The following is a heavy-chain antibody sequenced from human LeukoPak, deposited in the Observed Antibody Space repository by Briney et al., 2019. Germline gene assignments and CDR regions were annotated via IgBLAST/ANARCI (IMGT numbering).Heavy chain of an antibody. D-gene: IGHD3-10*02. Sequence: SETLSLICCGASGSTFTNYWICWGIRQAPGEGLEWIGNFYDSGNTRYNPSLKSRVTISGDTSKNQFSLQLTSVTAADTAVYYCGTRTRHCCSGNELDFWGRGPGTMVTVSS. V-gene: IGHV4-39*01. CDR3: GTRTRHCCSGNELDFWG. CDR1: SGSTFTNYWI. CDR2: FYDSGNT. J-gene: IGHJ3*01.